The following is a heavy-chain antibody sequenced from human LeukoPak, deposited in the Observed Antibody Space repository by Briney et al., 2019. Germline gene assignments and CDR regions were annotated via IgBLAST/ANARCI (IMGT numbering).Heavy chain of an antibody. CDR2: IWYDGSNK. CDR1: GFTFSSYG. Sequence: GGSLRLSCAASGFTFSSYGMHWVRQAPGKGLEWVAVIWYDGSNKYYADSVKGRFTISRDNSKNTLYLQMNSLRAEDTAVYYCARDPSGSYYGYYYYYMDVWGKGTTVTVPS. J-gene: IGHJ6*03. D-gene: IGHD1-26*01. CDR3: ARDPSGSYYGYYYYYMDV. V-gene: IGHV3-33*01.